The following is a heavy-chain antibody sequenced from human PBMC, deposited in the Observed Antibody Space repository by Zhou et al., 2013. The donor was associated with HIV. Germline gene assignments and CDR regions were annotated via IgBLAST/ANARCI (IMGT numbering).Heavy chain of an antibody. CDR2: IIPILGIA. CDR1: GGTFSSYA. D-gene: IGHD2-15*01. V-gene: IGHV1-69*04. J-gene: IGHJ5*02. Sequence: QVQLVQSGAEVKKPGSSVKVSCKASGGTFSSYAISWVRQAPGQGLEWMGRIIPILGIANYAQKFQGRVTITADKSTSTAYMELSSLRSEDTAVYYCARVVDCSGGSCGFDPWGQGTLVTVSS. CDR3: ARVVDCSGGSCGFDP.